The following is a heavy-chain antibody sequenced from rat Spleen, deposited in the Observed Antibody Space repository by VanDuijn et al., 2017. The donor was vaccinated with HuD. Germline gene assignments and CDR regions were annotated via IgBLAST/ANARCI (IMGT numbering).Heavy chain of an antibody. Sequence: EVKLVESGGGLVQPGRSLKLSCAASGFNFNDYWMGWVRQAPGKGLEWIGEINKDSSIIKYSPSLKDKLTISRDNARDTLYLQKSKLGSEDTAIYYCTRDYGGYDYWGRGVMVTVSS. CDR1: GFNFNDYW. J-gene: IGHJ2*01. CDR3: TRDYGGYDY. V-gene: IGHV4-2*01. CDR2: INKDSSII. D-gene: IGHD1-11*01.